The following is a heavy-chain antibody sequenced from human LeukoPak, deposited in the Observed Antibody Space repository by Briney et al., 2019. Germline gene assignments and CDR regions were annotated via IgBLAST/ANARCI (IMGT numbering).Heavy chain of an antibody. CDR1: GGSISSSRYY. D-gene: IGHD3-10*01. CDR3: ARDTETYYYGSGSQNWFDP. Sequence: SETLSLTCTVSGGSISSSRYYWGWIRHPPGKGLEWIGNIYYSESTYYNPSLKSRVTISVDTSKNQFSLKLSSVTAADTAVYYCARDTETYYYGSGSQNWFDPWGQGTLVTVSS. J-gene: IGHJ5*02. CDR2: IYYSEST. V-gene: IGHV4-39*07.